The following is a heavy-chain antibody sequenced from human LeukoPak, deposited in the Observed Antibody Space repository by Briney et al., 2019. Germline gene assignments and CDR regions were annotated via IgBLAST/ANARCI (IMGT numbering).Heavy chain of an antibody. V-gene: IGHV3-7*05. Sequence: GGSLRLSCAASGFTFSVYWMTWVRQAPGKGLEWVANIKEDGSEKYYVDSVKGRFTISRDNAKNSLYLQMNSLRAEDTAVYYCARCISMVRGVIRPPDYWGQGTLVTVSS. CDR1: GFTFSVYW. D-gene: IGHD3-10*01. CDR3: ARCISMVRGVIRPPDY. J-gene: IGHJ4*02. CDR2: IKEDGSEK.